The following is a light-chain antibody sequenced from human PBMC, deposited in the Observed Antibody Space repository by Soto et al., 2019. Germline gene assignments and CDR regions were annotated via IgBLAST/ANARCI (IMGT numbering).Light chain of an antibody. Sequence: EIVLTLSPGAVSLTPEERATLSCRASQSVSSSYLAWYQQKPGQAPRLLIYGASSRATGIPDRFSGSGSGTDFTLTISRLEPEDFAVYYCQQYDISPKTFCQGTNVDI. CDR2: GAS. J-gene: IGKJ1*01. CDR1: QSVSSSY. CDR3: QQYDISPKT. V-gene: IGKV3-20*01.